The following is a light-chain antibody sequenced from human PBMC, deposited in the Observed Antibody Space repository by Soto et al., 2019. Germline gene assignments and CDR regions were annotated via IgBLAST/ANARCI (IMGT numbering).Light chain of an antibody. Sequence: EIVLTQSPGTLSLSPGERATLSCRASQSVRSTYLAWYQQKPGQAPRLLLYGASSRATGIPDRFSGSGSGTDFTLTTSRLEPEDFAVYYCQQYGNSPWTFGQGTKVEIK. J-gene: IGKJ1*01. CDR3: QQYGNSPWT. CDR2: GAS. V-gene: IGKV3-20*01. CDR1: QSVRSTY.